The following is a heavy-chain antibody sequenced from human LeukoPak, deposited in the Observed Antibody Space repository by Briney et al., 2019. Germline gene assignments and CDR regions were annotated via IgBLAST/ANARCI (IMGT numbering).Heavy chain of an antibody. V-gene: IGHV4-34*01. CDR1: GGSFSGYY. Sequence: SETLSLTCAVYGGSFSGYYWSWIRQPPGKGLEWIGEINQSGSTNYNPSLKSRVTISVDTSKNQFSLKLSSVTAADTAVYYCARVFRRGYSYGYVNYWGQGTLVTVSS. CDR3: ARVFRRGYSYGYVNY. J-gene: IGHJ4*02. CDR2: INQSGST. D-gene: IGHD5-18*01.